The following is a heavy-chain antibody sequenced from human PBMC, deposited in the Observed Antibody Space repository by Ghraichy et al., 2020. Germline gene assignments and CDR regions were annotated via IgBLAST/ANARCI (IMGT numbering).Heavy chain of an antibody. Sequence: GGSLRLSCAASGFTFSNYAMSWVRQAPGKGLEWVSSISSGGATTNYADSVKGRFTISRDNSKTTLYLQMNSLRAEDTARYYRAKGVGFSAGASDYWGQGTQVTVSS. CDR3: AKGVGFSAGASDY. CDR1: GFTFSNYA. J-gene: IGHJ4*02. CDR2: ISSGGATT. D-gene: IGHD1-26*01. V-gene: IGHV3-23*01.